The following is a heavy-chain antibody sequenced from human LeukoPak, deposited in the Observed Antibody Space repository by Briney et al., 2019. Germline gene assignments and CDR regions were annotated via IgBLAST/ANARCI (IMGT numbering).Heavy chain of an antibody. CDR2: INHSGST. CDR1: GGSFSGYY. V-gene: IGHV4-34*01. CDR3: ARAGPYSSGWFPYYYYMDV. D-gene: IGHD6-19*01. J-gene: IGHJ6*03. Sequence: PSETLSLTCAVYGGSFSGYYWSWIRQPPGKGLEWIGEINHSGSTNYNPSLKSRVTISVDTSKNQFSLELSSVTAADTAVYYCARAGPYSSGWFPYYYYMDVWGKGTTVTVSS.